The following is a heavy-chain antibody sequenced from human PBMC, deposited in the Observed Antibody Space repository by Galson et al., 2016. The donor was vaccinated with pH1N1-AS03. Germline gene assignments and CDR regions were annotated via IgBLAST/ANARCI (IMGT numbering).Heavy chain of an antibody. J-gene: IGHJ4*02. Sequence: LRLSCAASGFTFSTYGMHWVRQAPGKGLEWVAFVRYDVNNKYYADSVKGRFTISRDNSKNTLYLQMNSLRAEDTALYYCARSTEGAFDYWGQGVLVTVSS. CDR2: VRYDVNNK. D-gene: IGHD4/OR15-4a*01. CDR3: ARSTEGAFDY. V-gene: IGHV3-30*02. CDR1: GFTFSTYG.